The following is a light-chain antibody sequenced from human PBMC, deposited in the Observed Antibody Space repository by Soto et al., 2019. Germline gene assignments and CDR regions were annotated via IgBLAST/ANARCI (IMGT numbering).Light chain of an antibody. CDR2: EVS. J-gene: IGLJ1*01. Sequence: QSALTQPASVSGSPGQSITISCTGTSSDVGSYNLVSWYQQHPGKAPKLMIYEVSKRPSGVSNRFSGSKSGNTASLTISGLQAEDEADYYCCSYAGSSTFFYVFGTGTTLTVL. CDR1: SSDVGSYNL. CDR3: CSYAGSSTFFYV. V-gene: IGLV2-23*02.